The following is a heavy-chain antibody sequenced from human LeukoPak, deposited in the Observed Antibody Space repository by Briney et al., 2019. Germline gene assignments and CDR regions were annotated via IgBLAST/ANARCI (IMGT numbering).Heavy chain of an antibody. CDR3: AREITGTRGVDY. J-gene: IGHJ4*02. V-gene: IGHV4-34*01. CDR2: INHSGST. Sequence: SETLSLTCAVYGGSFSGYYWSWIRQPPGKGLEWIGEINHSGSTNYNPSLKSRVTISVDTSKNQFSLKLSSVTVADMAVYYCAREITGTRGVDYWGQGILVTVSS. D-gene: IGHD1-7*01. CDR1: GGSFSGYY.